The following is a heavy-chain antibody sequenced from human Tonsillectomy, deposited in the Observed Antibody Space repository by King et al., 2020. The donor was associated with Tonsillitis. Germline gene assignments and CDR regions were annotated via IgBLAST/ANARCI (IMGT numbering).Heavy chain of an antibody. V-gene: IGHV4-30-4*07. J-gene: IGHJ3*02. CDR1: GGSISSGGYS. CDR2: IYYSGST. Sequence: QLQESGPGLVKPSQTLSLTCAVSGGSISSGGYSWSWIRQPPGEGLEWIGYIYYSGSTYYKPSLKSRVTISVDTSKNQFSLKLSSVTAADTGVYYCARVRYYYDSSGYRPDSFDIWGQGTMVTVSS. CDR3: ARVRYYYDSSGYRPDSFDI. D-gene: IGHD3-22*01.